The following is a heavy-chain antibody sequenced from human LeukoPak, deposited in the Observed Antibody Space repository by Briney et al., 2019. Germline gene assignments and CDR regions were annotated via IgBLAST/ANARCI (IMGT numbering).Heavy chain of an antibody. Sequence: ASVKVSCKASGYTFTKYGITWVRQAPGQGLEWMGWISAYNGNTNYAQKLQDRGTMTTDTSTSTVYMELRSLRSDDTAVYYCARDSGSCTWSESWFDPWGQGTLVTVSS. V-gene: IGHV1-18*01. J-gene: IGHJ5*02. CDR1: GYTFTKYG. D-gene: IGHD2-15*01. CDR2: ISAYNGNT. CDR3: ARDSGSCTWSESWFDP.